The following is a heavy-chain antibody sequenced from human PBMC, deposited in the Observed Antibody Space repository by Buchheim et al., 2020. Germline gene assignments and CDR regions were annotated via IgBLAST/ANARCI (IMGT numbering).Heavy chain of an antibody. J-gene: IGHJ4*02. V-gene: IGHV4-4*02. CDR1: GGSISSSNW. Sequence: QVQLQESGPGLVKPSGTLSLTCAVSGGSISSSNWWSWVRQPPGKGLEWIGEIYHSGSTNYNPSLKSRVTISVDQSKNQFSLKLSSVTAADTAVYYCARDTGGDPRTQPREYYFDYWGQGTL. CDR3: ARDTGGDPRTQPREYYFDY. D-gene: IGHD2-21*02. CDR2: IYHSGST.